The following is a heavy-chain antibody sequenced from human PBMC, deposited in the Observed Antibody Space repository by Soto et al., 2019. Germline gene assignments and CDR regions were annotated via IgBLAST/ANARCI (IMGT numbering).Heavy chain of an antibody. Sequence: SETLSLTCTVSGGSISRGGYYWSWIRHHPGKGLEWIGYIYYSGSTYYNPSLKSRVTISVDTSKNQFSLKLSSVTAADTAVYYCARISKGDCTNGVCRLRSYYYYGMDVWGQGTTVTVSS. CDR2: IYYSGST. D-gene: IGHD2-8*01. CDR3: ARISKGDCTNGVCRLRSYYYYGMDV. V-gene: IGHV4-31*03. CDR1: GGSISRGGYY. J-gene: IGHJ6*02.